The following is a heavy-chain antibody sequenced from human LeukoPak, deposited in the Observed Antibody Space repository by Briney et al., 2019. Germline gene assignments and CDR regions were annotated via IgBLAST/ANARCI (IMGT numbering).Heavy chain of an antibody. V-gene: IGHV4-39*07. J-gene: IGHJ6*02. CDR2: IFYSGST. D-gene: IGHD6-13*01. CDR1: GGSVISGSSY. CDR3: ARAHSIASYYYGVDV. Sequence: PSETLSLTCTVSGGSVISGSSYWGWIRQPPGKGLEWIGNIFYSGSTYYNPSLQSRVTISLDTSQNQFSLMLNSVTAADTAVYYCARAHSIASYYYGVDVWGQGTTVTVSS.